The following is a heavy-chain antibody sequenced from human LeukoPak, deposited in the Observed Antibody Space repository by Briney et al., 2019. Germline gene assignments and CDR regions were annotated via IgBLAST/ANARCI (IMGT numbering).Heavy chain of an antibody. Sequence: SVKVSCKASGGTFSSYAISWVRQAPGQGLEWMGGIIPIFGTANYAQKFQGRVTITADESTSTAYMELSSLRSEDTAVYYCSRFSRNYGPKTDYWGQGTLVTVSS. CDR1: GGTFSSYA. V-gene: IGHV1-69*13. D-gene: IGHD4-11*01. J-gene: IGHJ4*02. CDR2: IIPIFGTA. CDR3: SRFSRNYGPKTDY.